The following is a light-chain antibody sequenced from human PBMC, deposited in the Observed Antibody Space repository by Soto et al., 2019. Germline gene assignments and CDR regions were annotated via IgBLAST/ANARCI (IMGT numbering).Light chain of an antibody. Sequence: QSALTQPASVSGSPGQSITVSCTGTSSDIGVYNYVSWYQQHPGKAPKGMIYDVSNRPSGVSNRFSGSKSGNTASLTISGLQADDEADYYCSSYTITSTLVLGTGTKVTVL. CDR3: SSYTITSTLV. CDR2: DVS. V-gene: IGLV2-14*01. CDR1: SSDIGVYNY. J-gene: IGLJ1*01.